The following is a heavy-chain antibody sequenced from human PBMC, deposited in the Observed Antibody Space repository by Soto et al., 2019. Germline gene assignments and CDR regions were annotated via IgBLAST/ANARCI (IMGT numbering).Heavy chain of an antibody. V-gene: IGHV4-30-2*01. Sequence: PSETLSLTCTVSGGSVSSGSYSWNWIRQPPGKGLEWIGYIFHGGSTYYNPSLRSRVTISVDRSRTQFSLEMSSVTAADTAVYYCARGRVVVPAAVMFNCLDPWGQGALVTVSS. CDR3: ARGRVVVPAAVMFNCLDP. J-gene: IGHJ5*02. CDR2: IFHGGST. CDR1: GGSVSSGSYS. D-gene: IGHD2-2*01.